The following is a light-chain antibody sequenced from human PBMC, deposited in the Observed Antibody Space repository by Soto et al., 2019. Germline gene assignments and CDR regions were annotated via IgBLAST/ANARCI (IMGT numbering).Light chain of an antibody. CDR1: QSVTIN. J-gene: IGKJ4*01. CDR3: QQYNNWPLT. CDR2: GAS. Sequence: TQSPGTLSVSLGERATLSCSASQSVTINVAWYQQKPGQAPRLLIYGASTRATGVPARFSGSGSGTEFTLSISSLQSEDFGLYFCQQYNNWPLTFGGGTKVEIK. V-gene: IGKV3-15*01.